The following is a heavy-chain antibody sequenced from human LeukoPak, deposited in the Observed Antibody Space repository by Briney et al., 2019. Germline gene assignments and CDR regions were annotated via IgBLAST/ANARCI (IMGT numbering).Heavy chain of an antibody. J-gene: IGHJ4*02. D-gene: IGHD3-10*01. CDR3: ARVWGSGNYGGDH. Sequence: ASVKVSCKASGYTFTGYYMHWVRQAPGQGLEWMGWINPNRGGTTYAQKFQGRVSMTRDTSISTAYMELSRLRSDDTAVYYCARVWGSGNYGGDHWGQGTLVTVSS. CDR2: INPNRGGT. V-gene: IGHV1-2*02. CDR1: GYTFTGYY.